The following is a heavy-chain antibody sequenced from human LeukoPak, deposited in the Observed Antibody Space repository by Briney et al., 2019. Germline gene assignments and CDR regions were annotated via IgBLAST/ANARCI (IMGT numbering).Heavy chain of an antibody. Sequence: SETLSLTCTVSGGSISTYYWSWIRQPPGKGLEWIGYIYNSGSTNYNPSLKSRVTISVDTSKNQFSLKLSSVTAADTAVYYCARFCSGWFFDYWGQGTLVTVSS. J-gene: IGHJ4*02. V-gene: IGHV4-4*08. CDR3: ARFCSGWFFDY. D-gene: IGHD6-19*01. CDR1: GGSISTYY. CDR2: IYNSGST.